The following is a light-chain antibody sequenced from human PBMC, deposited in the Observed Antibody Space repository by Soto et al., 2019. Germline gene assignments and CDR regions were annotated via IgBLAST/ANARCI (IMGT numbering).Light chain of an antibody. V-gene: IGLV2-14*01. CDR2: EVT. CDR1: SSDVGGYNY. Sequence: QSVLTQPASVSGSPGQSITISCTGTSSDVGGYNYVSWYQQYPGKAPKLMIYEVTHRPSGVSNRFSGSKSGNTASLTISGLQAEDEANYYCSSYSGSNNFVFGTGTKLTVL. CDR3: SSYSGSNNFV. J-gene: IGLJ1*01.